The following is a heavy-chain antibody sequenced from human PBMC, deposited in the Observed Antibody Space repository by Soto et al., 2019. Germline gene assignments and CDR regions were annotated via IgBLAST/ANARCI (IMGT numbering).Heavy chain of an antibody. D-gene: IGHD3-22*01. J-gene: IGHJ4*02. CDR3: ARGDHDSSVYGY. CDR1: GFTFSSYG. Sequence: QVQLVESGGGVVQPGRSLRLSCAASGFTFSSYGMHWVRQAPGKGLEWVAVIWYDGSNKYYADSVKGRFTISRDNSKNTLYLQMNSLRAEDTAVYYCARGDHDSSVYGYWGQGTLVTVSS. CDR2: IWYDGSNK. V-gene: IGHV3-33*01.